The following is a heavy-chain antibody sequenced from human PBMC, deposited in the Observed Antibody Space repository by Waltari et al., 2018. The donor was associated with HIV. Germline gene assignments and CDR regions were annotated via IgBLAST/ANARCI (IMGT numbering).Heavy chain of an antibody. V-gene: IGHV3-49*05. J-gene: IGHJ4*02. D-gene: IGHD2-21*02. CDR2: IRSKGDGGKI. CDR1: GFPFGDYS. Sequence: EVQLVESGGGLVKPGRSLRVSCSGSGFPFGDYSLSWFRQAPGKGLEWVGFIRSKGDGGKIQYAASVKGRFTISRDDSKSIAYLQMNSLKSDDTAVYYCARGRTEHIVVVTAMDYWGQGTLVTVSS. CDR3: ARGRTEHIVVVTAMDY.